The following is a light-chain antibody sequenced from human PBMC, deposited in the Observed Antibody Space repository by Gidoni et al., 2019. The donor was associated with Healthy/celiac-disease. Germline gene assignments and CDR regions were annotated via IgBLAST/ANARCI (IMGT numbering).Light chain of an antibody. Sequence: DIVMTQSSDSLAVSLGESATINRKPSQSVLYSSNNKNYLAWYQQKPGQPPKLLIYWASTRESGVPDRFSGSCSGTDFTLTISRLQAEDVAVYYCQQYYSTPPTFGQGTKVEIK. CDR2: WAS. V-gene: IGKV4-1*01. CDR1: QSVLYSSNNKNY. J-gene: IGKJ1*01. CDR3: QQYYSTPPT.